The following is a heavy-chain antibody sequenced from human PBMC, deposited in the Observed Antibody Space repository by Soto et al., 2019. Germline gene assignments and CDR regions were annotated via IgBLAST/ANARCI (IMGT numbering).Heavy chain of an antibody. Sequence: GGSLRLSCAASGFTFSSYGMHWVRQAPGKGLEWVAVIWYDGSNKYYADSVKGRFTISRDNSKNTLYLQMNSLRAEDTAVYYCSRDAATKGAYYYYYGMDVWGQGTTVTVSS. CDR1: GFTFSSYG. CDR3: SRDAATKGAYYYYYGMDV. D-gene: IGHD1-26*01. J-gene: IGHJ6*02. CDR2: IWYDGSNK. V-gene: IGHV3-33*01.